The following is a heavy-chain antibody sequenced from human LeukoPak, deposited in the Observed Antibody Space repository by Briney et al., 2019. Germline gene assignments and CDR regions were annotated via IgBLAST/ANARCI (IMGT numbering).Heavy chain of an antibody. CDR3: TRETSSRYFDY. Sequence: ASVKVSCKASGYTLTSYDINWVRQATGQGLEWMGWMNPNSGRAGYAQNFQGRITITRNTSISTAYMELSSLRSEDTAVYYCTRETSSRYFDYWGQGTLVTVSS. CDR2: MNPNSGRA. CDR1: GYTLTSYD. V-gene: IGHV1-8*01. J-gene: IGHJ4*02.